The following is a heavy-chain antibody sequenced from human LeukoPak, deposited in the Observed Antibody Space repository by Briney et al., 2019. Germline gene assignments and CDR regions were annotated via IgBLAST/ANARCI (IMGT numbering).Heavy chain of an antibody. V-gene: IGHV3-30*18. J-gene: IGHJ4*02. D-gene: IGHD4-17*01. CDR3: AKGHYALDY. CDR2: ISYDGSNK. CDR1: GFTFSSYG. Sequence: GGSLRLSCAASGFTFSSYGMHWVRQAPGKGLEWVAVISYDGSNKYYADSVKGRFTISRDNSKNTLYLQMNSLRAEDTAVYYCAKGHYALDYWGQGTLVTVSS.